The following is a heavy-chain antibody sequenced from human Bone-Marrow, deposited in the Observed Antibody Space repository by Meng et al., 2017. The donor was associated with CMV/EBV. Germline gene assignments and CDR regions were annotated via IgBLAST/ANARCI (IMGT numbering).Heavy chain of an antibody. J-gene: IGHJ2*01. CDR1: GFTFSSYA. D-gene: IGHD1-26*01. CDR2: IGSDGSST. CDR3: AGGWDYWYFDL. Sequence: GESLKISCAASGFTFSSYAMHWVRQAPGRGLEYVSAIGSDGSSTSYADSVKGRFTISRDNSKNTLVLQMGSLRAEDMAVYYCAGGWDYWYFDLWGRGTLVTVSS. V-gene: IGHV3-64*02.